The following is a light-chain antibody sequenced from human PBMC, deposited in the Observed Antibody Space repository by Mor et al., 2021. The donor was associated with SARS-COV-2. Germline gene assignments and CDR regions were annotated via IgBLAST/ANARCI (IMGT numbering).Light chain of an antibody. Sequence: HKPGQAPRLLVYDGSNRAPGTPARFSGSGSGTDFTLIISSLEPEDFAVYFCQQRRNWPFTFGGGAKVEVK. V-gene: IGKV3-11*01. CDR2: DGS. J-gene: IGKJ4*01. CDR3: QQRRNWPFT.